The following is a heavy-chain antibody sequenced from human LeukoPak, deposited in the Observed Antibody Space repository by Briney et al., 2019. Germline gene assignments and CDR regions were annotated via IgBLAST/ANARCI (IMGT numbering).Heavy chain of an antibody. CDR3: ARDSSGYYLGY. J-gene: IGHJ4*02. D-gene: IGHD3-22*01. CDR2: ISYDGSNK. Sequence: GGSLRLSCAASGFTFSSYGMHWVRQAPGKGLEWVAVISYDGSNKYYADSVKGRSTISRDNSKNTLYLQMNSLRAEDTAVYYCARDSSGYYLGYWGQGTLVTVSS. V-gene: IGHV3-30*03. CDR1: GFTFSSYG.